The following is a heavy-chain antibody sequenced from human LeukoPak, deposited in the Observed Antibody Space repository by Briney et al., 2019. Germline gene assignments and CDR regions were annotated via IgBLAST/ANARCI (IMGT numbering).Heavy chain of an antibody. CDR1: GGSITISSYY. CDR3: ARPDNSAYYAYFDY. J-gene: IGHJ4*02. V-gene: IGHV4-39*01. Sequence: SETLSLTCTVSGGSITISSYYWGWIRQPPGKGLEWIGTISYSGSTYYNPSLKSRVTISVGTSKNQFSLKLSSVTAADTAVYYCARPDNSAYYAYFDYWGQGTLVTVSS. CDR2: ISYSGST. D-gene: IGHD3-22*01.